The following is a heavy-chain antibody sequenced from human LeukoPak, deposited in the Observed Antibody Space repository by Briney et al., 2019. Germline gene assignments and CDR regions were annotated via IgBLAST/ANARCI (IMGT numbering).Heavy chain of an antibody. CDR3: ARDQRGSSWYDVHFDY. V-gene: IGHV4-4*02. J-gene: IGHJ4*02. Sequence: SETLSLTCAVSGGSISSSNWWSWVRQPPGKGLEWIGEIYHSGSTNYNPSLKSRVTISVDKSKNQFSLKLSSVTAADTAVYYCARDQRGSSWYDVHFDYWGQGTLVTVSS. CDR2: IYHSGST. D-gene: IGHD6-13*01. CDR1: GGSISSSNW.